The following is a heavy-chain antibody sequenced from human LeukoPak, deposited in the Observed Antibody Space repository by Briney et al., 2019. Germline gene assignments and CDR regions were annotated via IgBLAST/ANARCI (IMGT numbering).Heavy chain of an antibody. J-gene: IGHJ5*02. Sequence: GGSLRLSCAASGFTFSTCGMNWVRQAPGKGLEWVSSISGSSAYIYYADSVKGRFTISRDNAKNSLYLQMNSLRAEDTAVYYCARDRSSSWYGQDNWFDPWGQGTLVTVSS. D-gene: IGHD6-13*01. CDR3: ARDRSSSWYGQDNWFDP. V-gene: IGHV3-21*04. CDR2: ISGSSAYI. CDR1: GFTFSTCG.